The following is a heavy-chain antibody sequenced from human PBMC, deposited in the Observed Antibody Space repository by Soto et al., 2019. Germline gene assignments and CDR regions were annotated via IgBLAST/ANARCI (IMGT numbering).Heavy chain of an antibody. V-gene: IGHV4-30-4*01. CDR2: IYYSGST. CDR1: GGSISSGDSY. CDR3: ARDNPADRGNFDF. D-gene: IGHD3-10*01. J-gene: IGHJ4*02. Sequence: SETLSLTCSVSGGSISSGDSYWSWIRQPPGKGLEWIGFIYYSGSTYYNPSLKSRVSISVDTSKNQFSLKLSSVTAADTAVYYCARDNPADRGNFDFCGQGTRVTVSS.